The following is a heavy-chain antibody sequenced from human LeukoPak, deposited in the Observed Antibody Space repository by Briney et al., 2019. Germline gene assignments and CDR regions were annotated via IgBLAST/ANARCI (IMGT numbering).Heavy chain of an antibody. D-gene: IGHD3-10*01. Sequence: PGGSLRLSCAASGFTFSSYALHWVRQAPGKGLERVAVISYDGSNKYYADSVKGRFTISRDNAENSLHLQMNSLRVEDTAVYYCARGSGSFYIHWGQGTLVTVSS. V-gene: IGHV3-30-3*01. CDR1: GFTFSSYA. CDR3: ARGSGSFYIH. J-gene: IGHJ4*02. CDR2: ISYDGSNK.